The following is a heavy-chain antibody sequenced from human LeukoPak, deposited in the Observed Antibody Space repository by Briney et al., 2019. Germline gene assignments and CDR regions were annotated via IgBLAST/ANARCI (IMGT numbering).Heavy chain of an antibody. Sequence: GGSLRLSCAASGFTFSSYAMSWVRQAPGKGLEWVSYISSSSSTIYYADSVKGRFTISRDNAKNSLYLQMNSLRAEDTAVYYCARVAGRDHYDNLDYWGQGTLVTVSS. J-gene: IGHJ4*02. CDR1: GFTFSSYA. D-gene: IGHD3-22*01. V-gene: IGHV3-48*04. CDR2: ISSSSSTI. CDR3: ARVAGRDHYDNLDY.